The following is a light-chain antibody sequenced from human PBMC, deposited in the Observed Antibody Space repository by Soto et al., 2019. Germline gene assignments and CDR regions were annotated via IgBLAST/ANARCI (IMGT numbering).Light chain of an antibody. Sequence: QSLLAHPASASWSPGQSITISCTGTSTDVGAYNYVAWYQQHPGKAPKLIIYEVTNRPSGVSYRFSASKSGNTASLTISGLHSEDEADYDCISYTGKSDSYVFGTGTKVTVL. V-gene: IGLV2-14*01. CDR3: ISYTGKSDSYV. CDR2: EVT. J-gene: IGLJ1*01. CDR1: STDVGAYNY.